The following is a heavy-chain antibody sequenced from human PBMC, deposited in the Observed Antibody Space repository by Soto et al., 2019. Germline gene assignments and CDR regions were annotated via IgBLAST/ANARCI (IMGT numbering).Heavy chain of an antibody. CDR1: GYSFTSYW. V-gene: IGHV5-10-1*01. Sequence: GESLKISCQGSGYSFTSYWISWVRQMPGKGLEWMGRIDPSDSYTNYSPSFQGHVTISADKSISTAYLQWSSLKASDTAMYYCARPREAGKYYYGVDVWGQGTTVTVS. D-gene: IGHD6-19*01. CDR2: IDPSDSYT. CDR3: ARPREAGKYYYGVDV. J-gene: IGHJ6*02.